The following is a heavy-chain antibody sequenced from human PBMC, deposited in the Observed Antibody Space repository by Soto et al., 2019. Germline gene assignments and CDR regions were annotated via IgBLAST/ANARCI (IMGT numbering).Heavy chain of an antibody. CDR3: ARVPYCSSSGCYSWFDP. J-gene: IGHJ5*02. D-gene: IGHD2-2*01. CDR2: MYSDGTTK. Sequence: GGSLRLSCAASGYNFSPFWMHWVRQAPGKGLVWVSHMYSDGTTKVYADSVKGRFTISRDNAKNTLYLQMNSLRAEDTAVYYCARVPYCSSSGCYSWFDPWGQGTLVTVSS. V-gene: IGHV3-74*01. CDR1: GYNFSPFW.